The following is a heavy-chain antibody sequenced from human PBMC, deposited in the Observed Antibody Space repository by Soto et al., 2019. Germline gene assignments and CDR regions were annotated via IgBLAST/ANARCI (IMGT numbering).Heavy chain of an antibody. CDR3: ARGSGSYYAY. CDR1: GASVSSGNYY. Sequence: QVQLQESGPGLVKPSETLSLTCTVSGASVSSGNYYWSWIRQPPGKGLECIGYISYSGGTNYNPSLKSRVTIPIDTSKNQFSLKLSSVTAADTAVYYCARGSGSYYAYWGQGTLVTVSS. CDR2: ISYSGGT. V-gene: IGHV4-61*01. J-gene: IGHJ4*02. D-gene: IGHD1-26*01.